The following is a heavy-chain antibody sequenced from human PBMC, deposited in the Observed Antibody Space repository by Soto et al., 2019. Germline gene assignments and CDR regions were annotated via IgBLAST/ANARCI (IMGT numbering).Heavy chain of an antibody. CDR3: AREGGLAYFDY. V-gene: IGHV4-38-2*02. Sequence: SETLSLTCTVSGYSISSGYYWGWIRQPPGKGLEWIGSIYHSGSTYYNPSLKSRVTISVDTSKNQFSLKLSSVTAADTAVYYCAREGGLAYFDYWGQGTLVTVSS. J-gene: IGHJ4*02. CDR1: GYSISSGYY. D-gene: IGHD3-16*01. CDR2: IYHSGST.